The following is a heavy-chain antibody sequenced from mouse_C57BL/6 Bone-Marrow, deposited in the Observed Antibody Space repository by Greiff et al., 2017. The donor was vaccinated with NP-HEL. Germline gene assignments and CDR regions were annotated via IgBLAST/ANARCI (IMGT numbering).Heavy chain of an antibody. CDR1: GYSITSGYY. D-gene: IGHD1-1*01. J-gene: IGHJ1*03. V-gene: IGHV3-6*01. CDR3: ARGDYGSSYVGWYFDV. CDR2: ISYDGSN. Sequence: ESGPGLVKPSQSLSLTCSVTGYSITSGYYWNWIRQFPGNKLEWMGYISYDGSNNYNPSLKNRISITRDTSKNQFFLKLNSVTTEDTATYYCARGDYGSSYVGWYFDVWGTGTTVTVSS.